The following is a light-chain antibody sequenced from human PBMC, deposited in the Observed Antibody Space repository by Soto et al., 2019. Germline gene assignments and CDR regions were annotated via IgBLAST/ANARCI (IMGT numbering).Light chain of an antibody. CDR2: DAS. Sequence: DIQMTQSPSTLSASVGDRVTITCRASQSISSWLAWYQQKPGKAPKLLIYDASSLESGVPSRFSGSGSGTEFALTISSLQPDDFATYYCQQYHSYPVTLGQGTKVDIK. CDR1: QSISSW. V-gene: IGKV1-5*01. J-gene: IGKJ1*01. CDR3: QQYHSYPVT.